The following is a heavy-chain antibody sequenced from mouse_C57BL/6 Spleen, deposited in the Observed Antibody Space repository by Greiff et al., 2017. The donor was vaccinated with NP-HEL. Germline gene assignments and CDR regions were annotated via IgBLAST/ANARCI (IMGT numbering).Heavy chain of an antibody. D-gene: IGHD1-1*01. CDR1: GYKFTGYW. CDR3: ARTGNYYGSSPGWFAY. J-gene: IGHJ3*01. CDR2: ILPGSGST. V-gene: IGHV1-9*01. Sequence: VQLQQSGAELMKPGASVKLSCKATGYKFTGYWIEWVKQRPGHGLEWIGEILPGSGSTNYNEKFKGKATFTADTSSNTAYMQLSSLTTEDSAIYYCARTGNYYGSSPGWFAYWGQGTLVTVSA.